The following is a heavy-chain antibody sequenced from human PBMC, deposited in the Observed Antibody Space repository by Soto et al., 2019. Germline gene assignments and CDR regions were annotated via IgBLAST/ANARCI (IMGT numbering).Heavy chain of an antibody. CDR3: ARDYYGAGSQYYYYGMEV. J-gene: IGHJ6*02. D-gene: IGHD3-10*01. Sequence: PSETMSLTCAVYGGSFNGYYWSWLRQPPGKGLEWIGYIYHSGGASYNPSLRGRAVISIDTSKNQFSLRLNAVTAADTATYYCARDYYGAGSQYYYYGMEVWGQGTTVTVSS. CDR2: IYHSGGA. V-gene: IGHV4-34*09. CDR1: GGSFNGYY.